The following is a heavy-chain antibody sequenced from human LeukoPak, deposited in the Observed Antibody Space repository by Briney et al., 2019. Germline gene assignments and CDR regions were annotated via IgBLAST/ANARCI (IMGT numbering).Heavy chain of an antibody. CDR3: ARDRGDDILTGYSPDFDY. D-gene: IGHD3-9*01. J-gene: IGHJ4*02. CDR1: GYTFTSYG. CDR2: ISAYNGNT. V-gene: IGHV1-18*01. Sequence: ASVKVSCKASGYTFTSYGISWVRQAPGQGLEWMGWISAYNGNTIYAQKFQGRVTMTEDTSTDTAYMELSSLRSEDTAVYYCARDRGDDILTGYSPDFDYWGQGTLVTVSS.